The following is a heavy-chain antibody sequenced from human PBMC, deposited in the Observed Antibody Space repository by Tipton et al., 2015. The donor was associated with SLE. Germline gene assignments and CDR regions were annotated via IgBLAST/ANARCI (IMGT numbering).Heavy chain of an antibody. V-gene: IGHV3-23*03. CDR3: AKQGLGAAAD. D-gene: IGHD2-15*01. CDR2: LIYKGDTS. CDR1: GFTFSNYA. J-gene: IGHJ4*02. Sequence: SLRLSCAASGFTFSNYAMSWFRQAPGKGLEWVALIYKGDTSQYSDSVKGRFTISRDDSKSTLFLQMNSLRPDDTAIFYCAKQGLGAAADWGQGTLVTVSS.